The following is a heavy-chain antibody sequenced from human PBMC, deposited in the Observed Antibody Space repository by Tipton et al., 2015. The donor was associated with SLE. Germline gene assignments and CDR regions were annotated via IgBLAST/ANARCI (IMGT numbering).Heavy chain of an antibody. CDR2: IYTSGST. CDR1: GDSISSTSYF. CDR3: ARDWHDFLTGSNTPYYYMDV. Sequence: LRLSCTVSGDSISSTSYFWSWVRQPAGKALEWIGRIYTSGSTNYNPPLKSRVTMSLEASKNQFSLKLSSVTAADTAVYYCARDWHDFLTGSNTPYYYMDVWGKGTTVTVSS. V-gene: IGHV4-61*02. J-gene: IGHJ6*03. D-gene: IGHD3/OR15-3a*01.